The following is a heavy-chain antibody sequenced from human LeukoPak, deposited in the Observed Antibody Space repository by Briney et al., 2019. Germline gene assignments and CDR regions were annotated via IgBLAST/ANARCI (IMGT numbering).Heavy chain of an antibody. D-gene: IGHD4-17*01. CDR3: AKTYGDY. V-gene: IGHV3-23*01. CDR1: GFNFANHA. CDR2: ISGGGDIT. Sequence: GGSLRLSCAASGFNFANHAMSWVRQTPGKGLEWVSAISGGGDITYYADSVTGRFTISRDNSKDTLFLQMHSLRPGDTAVYYCAKTYGDYWGQGTLVTVSS. J-gene: IGHJ4*02.